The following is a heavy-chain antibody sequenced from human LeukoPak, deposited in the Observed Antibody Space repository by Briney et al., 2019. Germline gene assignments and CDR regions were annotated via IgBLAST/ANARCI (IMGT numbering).Heavy chain of an antibody. Sequence: PGGSLILSCAAVGFTVSNNYNCLVRQAPGKGLEWVSTIHSDGSTYYADSVKGRFTISRDNSKNTLYVQMNSLRAEDTAVYYCATEVRCSFEYRGQGTLVTVSS. D-gene: IGHD4/OR15-4a*01. CDR2: IHSDGST. CDR3: ATEVRCSFEY. J-gene: IGHJ4*02. V-gene: IGHV3-53*01. CDR1: GFTVSNNY.